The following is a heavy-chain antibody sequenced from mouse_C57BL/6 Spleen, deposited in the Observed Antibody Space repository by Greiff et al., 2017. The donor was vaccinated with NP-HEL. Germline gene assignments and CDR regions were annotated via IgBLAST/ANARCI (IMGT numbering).Heavy chain of an antibody. V-gene: IGHV6-6*01. Sequence: EVKLMESGGGLVQPGGSMKLSCAASGFTFSDAWMDWVRQSPEKGLEWVAEIRNKANNHATYYAESVKGRFTISRDDSKSSVYLQMNSLRAEDTGIYYCAIYYGNYGPFYFDVWGTGTTVTVSS. J-gene: IGHJ1*03. CDR2: IRNKANNHAT. CDR3: AIYYGNYGPFYFDV. CDR1: GFTFSDAW. D-gene: IGHD2-1*01.